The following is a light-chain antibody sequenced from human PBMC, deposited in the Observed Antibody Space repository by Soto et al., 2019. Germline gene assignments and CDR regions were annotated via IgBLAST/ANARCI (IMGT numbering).Light chain of an antibody. V-gene: IGLV2-14*01. CDR1: SSDVGVYNY. Sequence: QSVLTQPASVSGSPGQSITISCTGTSSDVGVYNYVSWYQQHPGKAPKLMIYEVSNRPSGVSNRFSGSKSGNTASLTISGLQAEDEADYYCSSYTSIGTQVFGTGTKVTVL. J-gene: IGLJ1*01. CDR2: EVS. CDR3: SSYTSIGTQV.